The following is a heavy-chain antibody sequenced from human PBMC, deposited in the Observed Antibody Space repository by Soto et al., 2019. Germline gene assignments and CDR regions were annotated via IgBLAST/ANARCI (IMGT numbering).Heavy chain of an antibody. Sequence: GESLKISCKGSGYSFTSYWIGWVRQMSGKGLEWMGIIYPGDSETRYSPSFQGQVTISADKSISTAYLQWSSLKASDTAMYYCERHMEAAAGEFYYYYGMDVWGQGTTVTVSS. J-gene: IGHJ6*02. D-gene: IGHD6-13*01. CDR2: IYPGDSET. CDR3: ERHMEAAAGEFYYYYGMDV. V-gene: IGHV5-51*01. CDR1: GYSFTSYW.